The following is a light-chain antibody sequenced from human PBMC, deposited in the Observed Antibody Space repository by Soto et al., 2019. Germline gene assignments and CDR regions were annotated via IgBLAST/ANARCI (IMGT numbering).Light chain of an antibody. Sequence: EIVLTQSPATLSLSPCERATLSCSASQSVTWYLFWYQQKPGQAPRLLIYDATNRATGIPARFSGSGSGTDFTLTISSLEPEDFAVYYCQQRTNWLTFGGGTRVEI. J-gene: IGKJ4*01. CDR2: DAT. V-gene: IGKV3-11*01. CDR3: QQRTNWLT. CDR1: QSVTWY.